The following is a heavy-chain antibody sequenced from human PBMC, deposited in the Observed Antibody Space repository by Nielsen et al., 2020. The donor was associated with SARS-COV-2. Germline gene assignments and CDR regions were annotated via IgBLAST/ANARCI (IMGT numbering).Heavy chain of an antibody. J-gene: IGHJ5*02. CDR1: DNSFSS. V-gene: IGHV1-18*01. D-gene: IGHD4-17*01. CDR3: ATSSATVTTGWFDP. CDR2: ISANNGNV. Sequence: ASVKVSCKASDNSFSSITWVRQAPGQGLEWMGRISANNGNVNYAQSLQGRVTMTEDTSTDTAYMELSSLRSEDTAVYYCATSSATVTTGWFDPWGQGTLVTVSS.